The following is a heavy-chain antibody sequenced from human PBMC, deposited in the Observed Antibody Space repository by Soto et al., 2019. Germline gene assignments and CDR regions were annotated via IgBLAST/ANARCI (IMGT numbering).Heavy chain of an antibody. CDR1: GYTFTSYG. J-gene: IGHJ4*02. CDR3: ARDRATIFGVVIIHLDY. CDR2: ISAYNGNT. D-gene: IGHD3-3*01. Sequence: ASVKVSCKASGYTFTSYGISWVRQAPGQGLEWMGWISAYNGNTNYAQKLQGRVTMTTDTSTSTAYIELRSLRSDDTAVYYCARDRATIFGVVIIHLDYWGQGTLVTVSS. V-gene: IGHV1-18*01.